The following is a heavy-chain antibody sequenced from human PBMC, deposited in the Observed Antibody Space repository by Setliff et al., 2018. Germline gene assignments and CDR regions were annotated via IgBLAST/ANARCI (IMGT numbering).Heavy chain of an antibody. CDR3: ARGDMGFYGSGNSFLAPDS. CDR2: VNPASGGT. J-gene: IGHJ4*02. D-gene: IGHD3-10*01. V-gene: IGHV1-2*06. Sequence: ASVKVSCKAFGYTFTDYYIHWVRQAPGQGLEWMGRVNPASGGTNYAQRFQGRVSMTRDTSITTAYMELTRLTSDDTAVYYCARGDMGFYGSGNSFLAPDSWGQGTLGTVS. CDR1: GYTFTDYY.